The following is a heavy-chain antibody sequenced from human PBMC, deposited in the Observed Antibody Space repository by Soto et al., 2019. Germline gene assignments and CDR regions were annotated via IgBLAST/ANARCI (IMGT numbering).Heavy chain of an antibody. CDR1: GYNFTTYW. V-gene: IGHV5-51*01. CDR3: ARGRGNYYNPGTDIDC. J-gene: IGHJ4*02. Sequence: PGESLKISCRTSGYNFTTYWIGSVRQMPGKGLEWMGIIYPGDSDTRYSPSFHGQVIISADKSISTAYLQWSSLKASGTAIYSCARGRGNYYNPGTDIDCWGQGTLVTVSS. CDR2: IYPGDSDT. D-gene: IGHD1-26*01.